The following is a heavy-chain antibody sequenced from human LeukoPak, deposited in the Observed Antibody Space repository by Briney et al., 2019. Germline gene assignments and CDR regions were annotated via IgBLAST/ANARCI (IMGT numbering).Heavy chain of an antibody. CDR3: AELGITMIGGV. J-gene: IGHJ6*04. Sequence: GRSLRLSCAVSGFSFDDYVMHWVRQVPGKGLEWVSGISWNSDNIGYADSVKGRFTTSRDNAKNSLYLQMNSLRAEDTAVYYCAELGITMIGGVWGKGTTVTISS. CDR1: GFSFDDYV. D-gene: IGHD3-10*02. V-gene: IGHV3-9*01. CDR2: ISWNSDNI.